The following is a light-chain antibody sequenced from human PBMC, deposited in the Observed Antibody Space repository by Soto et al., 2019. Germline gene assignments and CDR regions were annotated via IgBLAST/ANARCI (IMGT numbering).Light chain of an antibody. CDR1: QSISGW. CDR3: QQYNSYSVNA. J-gene: IGKJ2*01. Sequence: DIQMTQSPYTLSPSVGDRVSITCRASQSISGWLAWYQQKPGKAPKLLIYDASSLESGVPSRFSGCGSGTEFSLAISRLQPDEFATYYCQQYNSYSVNAFGQGTKVEIK. CDR2: DAS. V-gene: IGKV1-5*01.